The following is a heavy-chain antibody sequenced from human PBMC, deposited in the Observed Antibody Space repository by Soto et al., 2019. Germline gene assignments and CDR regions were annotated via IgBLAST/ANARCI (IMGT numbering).Heavy chain of an antibody. V-gene: IGHV3-23*01. D-gene: IGHD6-6*01. J-gene: IGHJ4*02. CDR3: AKRSSSSTCDY. Sequence: EVRLLESGGGLVQPGESLRLSCAASGFTFSSYAMSWVRQAPGKGLEWVSVISGSDDSTYYADSAKGRFTISRDNSKNTLYLQMNSLRAEDTAVYYCAKRSSSSTCDYWGQGTLGTVSS. CDR2: ISGSDDST. CDR1: GFTFSSYA.